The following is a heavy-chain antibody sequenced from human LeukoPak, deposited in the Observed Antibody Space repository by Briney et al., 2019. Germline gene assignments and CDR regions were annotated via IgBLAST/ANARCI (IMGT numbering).Heavy chain of an antibody. CDR3: ARDGLNDASDI. V-gene: IGHV4-59*01. CDR1: GGSISSYY. CDR2: IYYSGST. Sequence: PSETLSLTCTVSGGSISSYYWSWIRQPPGKGLEWIGYIYYSGSTNYNPSLKSRVAISVDTSKNQFSLKLSSVTAADTAVYYCARDGLNDASDIWGQGTMVTVSS. J-gene: IGHJ3*02.